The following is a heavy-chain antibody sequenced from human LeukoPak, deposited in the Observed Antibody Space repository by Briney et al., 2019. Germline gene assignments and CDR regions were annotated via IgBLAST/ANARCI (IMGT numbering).Heavy chain of an antibody. V-gene: IGHV1-69*01. Sequence: SSVKVFCKASGGTFISYAISWVRQAPGQGLEWMGGIIPIFGTANYAQKFQGRVTITADESTSTAYMELSSLRSEDTAVYYCARVQGSFPAAFDYWGQGTLVTVPS. CDR3: ARVQGSFPAAFDY. CDR2: IIPIFGTA. J-gene: IGHJ4*02. D-gene: IGHD2-15*01. CDR1: GGTFISYA.